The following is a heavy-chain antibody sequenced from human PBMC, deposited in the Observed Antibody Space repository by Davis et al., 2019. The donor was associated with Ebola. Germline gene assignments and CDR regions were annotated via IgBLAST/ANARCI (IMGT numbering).Heavy chain of an antibody. CDR1: PCSFFRLFYS. V-gene: IGHV4-61*01. CDR2: IYNRETT. CDR3: AALFSGSYLAYVDV. J-gene: IGHJ6*03. Sequence: MPSETLSLTFPFSPCSFFRLFYSWNWIRQSPEKGLEWIGFIYNRETTNYNPSLNSRVTISKDTSRNQFSLEFRSVTAADTAVYYCAALFSGSYLAYVDVWGKGTTVTVS. D-gene: IGHD1-26*01.